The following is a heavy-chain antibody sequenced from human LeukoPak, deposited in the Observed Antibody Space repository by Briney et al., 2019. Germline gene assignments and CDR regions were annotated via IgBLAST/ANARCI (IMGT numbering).Heavy chain of an antibody. CDR2: INGGGSST. Sequence: PGGSLRLSCAVSGFTFSTYAMHWVRQAPGKGLVCVSRINGGGSSTSYADPVKGRFTISRDSATNTLSLQMNSLRAEDTAVYYCVRGGSFSSASFDYWGQGTLVTVSS. V-gene: IGHV3-74*01. D-gene: IGHD1-26*01. J-gene: IGHJ4*02. CDR3: VRGGSFSSASFDY. CDR1: GFTFSTYA.